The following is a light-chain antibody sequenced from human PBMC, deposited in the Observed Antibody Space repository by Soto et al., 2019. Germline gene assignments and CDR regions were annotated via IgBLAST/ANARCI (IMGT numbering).Light chain of an antibody. CDR1: RDISNS. V-gene: IGKV1-12*01. CDR3: QQTSAFPRT. J-gene: IGKJ1*01. CDR2: GAS. Sequence: DIQMTQSPSSVSASVGDRLTITCRASRDISNSLAWYQQTPGKAPKLLLRGASSLHRGVPSRFSGGGAGTEFTLTISSLQPEDFATYYCQQTSAFPRTFGQGTTVDIK.